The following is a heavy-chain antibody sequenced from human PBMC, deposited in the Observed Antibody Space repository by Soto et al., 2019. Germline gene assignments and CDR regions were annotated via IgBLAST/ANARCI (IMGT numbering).Heavy chain of an antibody. Sequence: QVQLVESGGGVVQPGRSLRLSCAASGFTFSTYAMHWVRQAPGKGLEWVAVLSYDGSNKYYADSVKGRFTIFRDNSKNTLYLQMSSLRAVDTAVYYCGRVVPAAMYYYYGMDVWGQGTTVTVSS. V-gene: IGHV3-30*03. CDR2: LSYDGSNK. D-gene: IGHD2-2*01. CDR3: GRVVPAAMYYYYGMDV. J-gene: IGHJ6*02. CDR1: GFTFSTYA.